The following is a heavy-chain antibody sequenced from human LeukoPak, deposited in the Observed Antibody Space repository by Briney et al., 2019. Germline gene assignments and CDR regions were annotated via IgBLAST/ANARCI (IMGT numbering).Heavy chain of an antibody. Sequence: GGSLRLSCAASGFTFSSYSMNWVRQAPGKGLEWVAVISYDGSNKYYADSVKGRFTISRDNSKNTLYLQMNSLRAEDTAVYYCAKSFPAAGTFGDYWGQGTLVTVSS. CDR3: AKSFPAAGTFGDY. D-gene: IGHD6-13*01. CDR2: ISYDGSNK. V-gene: IGHV3-30*18. CDR1: GFTFSSYS. J-gene: IGHJ4*02.